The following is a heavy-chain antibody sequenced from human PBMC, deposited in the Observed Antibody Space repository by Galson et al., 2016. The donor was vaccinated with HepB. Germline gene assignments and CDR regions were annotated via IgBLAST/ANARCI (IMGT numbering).Heavy chain of an antibody. D-gene: IGHD3-10*01. CDR2: ISSSSSYI. CDR1: GFTFSSYS. V-gene: IGHV3-21*01. J-gene: IGHJ4*02. CDR3: ARDILWFGELTRVYYFDY. Sequence: SLRLSCAASGFTFSSYSMNWVRQAPGKGLEWVSSISSSSSYIHYADSVKGRFTISRDNAKNSLYLQMNSLRAEDTAAYYCARDILWFGELTRVYYFDYWGRGTLVTVSS.